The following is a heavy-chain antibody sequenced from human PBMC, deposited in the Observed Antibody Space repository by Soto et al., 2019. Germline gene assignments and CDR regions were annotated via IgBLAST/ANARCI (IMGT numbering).Heavy chain of an antibody. CDR3: AMVAGTRYYFDE. CDR1: GGSISSGGYY. D-gene: IGHD6-19*01. V-gene: IGHV4-31*03. Sequence: QVQLQESGPGLVKPSQTLSLTCTVSGGSISSGGYYWSWIRQHPGKGLEWIGYIYYSGSTYYHPSLKSRVTISVDTSKNQISLKLSSVTAADTAGYYCAMVAGTRYYFDEWCQGTLVTVSS. J-gene: IGHJ4*02. CDR2: IYYSGST.